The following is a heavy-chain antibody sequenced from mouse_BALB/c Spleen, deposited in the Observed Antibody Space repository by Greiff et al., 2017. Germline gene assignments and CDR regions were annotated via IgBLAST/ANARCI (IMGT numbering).Heavy chain of an antibody. V-gene: IGHV5-15*02. CDR3: ARDPFAY. Sequence: EVQVVESGGGLVQPGGSRKLSCAASGFTFSDYGMAWVRQAPGKGPEWVAFISNLAYSIYYADTVTGRFTISRENAKNTLYLEMRSLRSEDTALYYCARDPFAYWGQGTLVTVSA. CDR2: ISNLAYSI. CDR1: GFTFSDYG. J-gene: IGHJ3*01.